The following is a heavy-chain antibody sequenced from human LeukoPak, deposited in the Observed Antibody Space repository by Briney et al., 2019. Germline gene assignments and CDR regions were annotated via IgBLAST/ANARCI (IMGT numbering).Heavy chain of an antibody. CDR1: GYTFTSYD. J-gene: IGHJ6*02. V-gene: IGHV1-8*01. CDR2: MNPNSGNT. D-gene: IGHD4-17*01. Sequence: ASVKVSCKASGYTFTSYDINWVRQTTGQGLEWMGWMNPNSGNTGYAQKFQGRVTMTRNTSISTAYMELSSLRSEDTAVYYRALSHYGDYYYYGMDVWGQGTTVTVSS. CDR3: ALSHYGDYYYYGMDV.